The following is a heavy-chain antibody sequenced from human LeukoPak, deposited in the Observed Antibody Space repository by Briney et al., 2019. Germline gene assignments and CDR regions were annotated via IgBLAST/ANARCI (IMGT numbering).Heavy chain of an antibody. CDR3: ARGGSSWYGVGFDY. CDR1: GGSLNGYY. Sequence: SETLSLTCAVYGGSLNGYYWSWIRQPPGKGLEWIGEINHSGSTNYNPSHKSRVTISVDTSKNQFSLKLSSVTAADTAVYYCARGGSSWYGVGFDYWGQGTLVTVSS. V-gene: IGHV4-34*01. D-gene: IGHD6-13*01. J-gene: IGHJ4*02. CDR2: INHSGST.